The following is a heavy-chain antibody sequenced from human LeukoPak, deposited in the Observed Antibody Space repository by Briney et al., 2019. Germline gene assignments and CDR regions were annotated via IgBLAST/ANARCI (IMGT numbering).Heavy chain of an antibody. J-gene: IGHJ6*03. CDR2: IFPGDSET. CDR3: ARQACSGSSCYPNYYYSMDV. CDR1: GYSFTSYW. D-gene: IGHD2-15*01. V-gene: IGHV5-51*01. Sequence: GESLKISCKVSGYSFTSYWIAWVRQMPGKGLERVGIIFPGDSETTYSPSFQGQVTFSADKSINTAYLQWSSLKASDTAIYYCARQACSGSSCYPNYYYSMDVWGKGTTVTVSS.